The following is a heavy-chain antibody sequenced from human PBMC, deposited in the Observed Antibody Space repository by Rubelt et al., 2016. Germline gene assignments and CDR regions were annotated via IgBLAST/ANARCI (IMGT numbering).Heavy chain of an antibody. CDR2: INHSGST. D-gene: IGHD6-13*01. CDR1: GGSFSGYY. CDR3: ARSWGENWFDP. Sequence: QVQLQQWGAGLLKPSETLSLTCAVYGGSFSGYYWSWIRQPPGKGLAWIGEINHSGSTNSNPSLKSRGTISVDTSKNQFSLKLSSVTAADTAVYYCARSWGENWFDPWGQGTLVTVSS. J-gene: IGHJ5*02. V-gene: IGHV4-34*01.